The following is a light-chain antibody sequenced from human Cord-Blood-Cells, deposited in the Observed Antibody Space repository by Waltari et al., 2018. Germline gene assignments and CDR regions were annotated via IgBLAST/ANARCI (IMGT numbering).Light chain of an antibody. CDR2: DVS. J-gene: IGLJ3*02. CDR1: SSDVGGYNY. CDR3: SSYTSSSTLV. Sequence: QSALTQPASVSGSPGQSITISCTGTSSDVGGYNYVSWSQQHPGKAPKLMIYDVSKQPSGVSNRFSGSKSGNTASLTISGLQAEDEADYYCSSYTSSSTLVFGGGTKLTVL. V-gene: IGLV2-14*01.